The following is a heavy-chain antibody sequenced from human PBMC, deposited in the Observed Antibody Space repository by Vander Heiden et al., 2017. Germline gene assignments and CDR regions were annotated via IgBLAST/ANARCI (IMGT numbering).Heavy chain of an antibody. J-gene: IGHJ3*02. CDR3: ARTQRTTYYDDSSGPAAFDI. CDR1: GRSISSSSYY. V-gene: IGHV4-39*01. Sequence: QLQLQESGPGLVKPSETLSLTCTVSGRSISSSSYYWGWIRQPPGKGLEWIGRIYYSGSTYYNPSIKSRVTIAVDTSKNQFSLKRSSVTAAETAVYYCARTQRTTYYDDSSGPAAFDIWGQGTMVTVSS. D-gene: IGHD3-22*01. CDR2: IYYSGST.